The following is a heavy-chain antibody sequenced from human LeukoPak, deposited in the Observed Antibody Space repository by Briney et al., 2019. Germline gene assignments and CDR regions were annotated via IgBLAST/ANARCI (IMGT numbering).Heavy chain of an antibody. J-gene: IGHJ4*02. Sequence: SVKVSCKTSGGTFSSYGISWVRQAPGQGLEWMGGIIPIFGTANYAQKFQGRVTITADEFTRTAYMELSRLRSEDTAVYYCATARPGIADDYWGQGTLVTVSS. CDR3: ATARPGIADDY. D-gene: IGHD6-13*01. CDR2: IIPIFGTA. V-gene: IGHV1-69*01. CDR1: GGTFSSYG.